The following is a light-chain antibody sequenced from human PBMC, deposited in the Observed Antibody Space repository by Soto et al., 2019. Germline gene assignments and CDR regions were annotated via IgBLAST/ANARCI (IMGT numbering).Light chain of an antibody. V-gene: IGKV3-20*01. Sequence: EIVLTQSPGTLSLSPGERATLSCRASQSVSSNYLAWYQQKPDQTPRLLIYGASSRATGIPDMFSGSASGTDFTLTISRLEPEDFAVFYCQQYGSSPGTFGQGTKVEIK. CDR1: QSVSSNY. CDR2: GAS. J-gene: IGKJ1*01. CDR3: QQYGSSPGT.